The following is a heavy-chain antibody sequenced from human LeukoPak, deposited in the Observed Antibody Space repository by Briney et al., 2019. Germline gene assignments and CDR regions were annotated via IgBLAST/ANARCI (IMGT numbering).Heavy chain of an antibody. CDR2: ISGSGGST. Sequence: GGSLKLSCAASGFTFSSYAMSWVRQAPGKGLECVSAISGSGGSTYYADSVKGRFTISRDNSKNTLYLQMSSLRAEDTAVYYCSFGVGDYWGQGTLVTVSS. CDR1: GFTFSSYA. CDR3: SFGVGDY. V-gene: IGHV3-23*01. D-gene: IGHD3-3*01. J-gene: IGHJ4*02.